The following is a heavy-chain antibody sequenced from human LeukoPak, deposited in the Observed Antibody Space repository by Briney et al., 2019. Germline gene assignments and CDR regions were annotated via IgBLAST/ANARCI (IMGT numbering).Heavy chain of an antibody. D-gene: IGHD4-23*01. Sequence: GRSLRLSCAASGFTFSSYGMHWVRQAPGKGLEWVAVIWYDGSNKYYADSVKGRFTISRDNSKNTLYLQMNSLRAEDTAVYYCARGGRRLTTVVTQAYYYYYSMDVWGQGTTVTVSS. CDR2: IWYDGSNK. CDR1: GFTFSSYG. V-gene: IGHV3-33*01. CDR3: ARGGRRLTTVVTQAYYYYYSMDV. J-gene: IGHJ6*02.